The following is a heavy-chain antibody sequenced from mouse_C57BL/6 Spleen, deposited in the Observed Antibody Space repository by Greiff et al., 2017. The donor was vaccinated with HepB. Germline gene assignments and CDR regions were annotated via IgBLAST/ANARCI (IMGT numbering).Heavy chain of an antibody. CDR2: ISDGGSYT. CDR3: ARDPLRSPFDY. J-gene: IGHJ2*01. CDR1: GFTFSSYA. V-gene: IGHV5-4*01. D-gene: IGHD1-1*01. Sequence: EVQGVESGGGLVKPGGSLKLSCAASGFTFSSYAMSWVRQTPEKRLEWVATISDGGSYTYYPDNVKGRFTISRDNAKNNLYLQMSHLKSEDTAMYYCARDPLRSPFDYWGQGTTLTVSS.